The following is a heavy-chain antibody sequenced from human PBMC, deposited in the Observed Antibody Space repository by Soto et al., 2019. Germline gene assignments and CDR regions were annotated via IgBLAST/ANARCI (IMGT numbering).Heavy chain of an antibody. CDR1: GGSISSGGYY. CDR2: IYYSGST. V-gene: IGHV4-31*03. CDR3: ARDTVVVPAATDSYYYYYGMDV. Sequence: QVQLQESGPGLVKPSQTLSLTCTVSGGSISSGGYYWSWIRQHPGKGLEWIGYIYYSGSTYYNPSLKSRVTISVDTSKNQFSPKLSSVTAADTAVYYCARDTVVVPAATDSYYYYYGMDVWGQGTTVTVSS. D-gene: IGHD2-2*01. J-gene: IGHJ6*02.